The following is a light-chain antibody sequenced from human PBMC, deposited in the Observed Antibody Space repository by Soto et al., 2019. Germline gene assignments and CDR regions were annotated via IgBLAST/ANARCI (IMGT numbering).Light chain of an antibody. Sequence: DIQMTQSPSSLSASVGDRVTITCRASQTITTFLNWYQQRPGEAPKLLIYAASSLQSGVPSRFSGSGSGTDFTLTISSLQPEDFATYFCQQSYSTPQTFCQGTKVEIK. V-gene: IGKV1-39*01. J-gene: IGKJ1*01. CDR2: AAS. CDR1: QTITTF. CDR3: QQSYSTPQT.